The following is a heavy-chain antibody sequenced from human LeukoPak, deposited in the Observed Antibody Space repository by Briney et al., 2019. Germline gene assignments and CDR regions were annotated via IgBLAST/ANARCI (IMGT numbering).Heavy chain of an antibody. Sequence: SSETLSLTCTVSGGSISSFYWSWIRQSPGKGLEWIGYIYYSGSTNYNPSLKSRVTISVDTSKNQFSLKLSSVTAADTAVYYCARVGYYGSGSYSIVYWGQGTLVTVSP. J-gene: IGHJ4*02. CDR3: ARVGYYGSGSYSIVY. D-gene: IGHD3-10*01. CDR1: GGSISSFY. V-gene: IGHV4-59*01. CDR2: IYYSGST.